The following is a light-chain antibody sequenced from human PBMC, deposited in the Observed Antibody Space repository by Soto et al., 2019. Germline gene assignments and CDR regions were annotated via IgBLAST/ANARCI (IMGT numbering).Light chain of an antibody. CDR1: QSISSY. V-gene: IGKV1-39*01. Sequence: DIQMTQSPSSLSASVGDRVTITCRASQSISSYLNWYQQKPGEAPKLLIYTAFSLQSGVPLRFSGSLPATDFILATISLPPEDFATFYCHLSYRPLLTFGGGTKVEMK. J-gene: IGKJ4*01. CDR2: TAF. CDR3: HLSYRPLLT.